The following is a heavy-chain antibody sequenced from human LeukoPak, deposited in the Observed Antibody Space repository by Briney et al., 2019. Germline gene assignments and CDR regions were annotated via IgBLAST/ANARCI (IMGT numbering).Heavy chain of an antibody. V-gene: IGHV1-8*01. CDR3: TRGSSGRRDN. D-gene: IGHD6-19*01. CDR1: GYTFTSCD. J-gene: IGHJ4*02. Sequence: ASVKVSCKASGYTFTSCDINWVRQATGQGLEWMGWMNPNSGSTGYGQSFQGRITMTRDISIGTAYMELSNLTSEDTAIYYCTRGSSGRRDNWGQGTLATVSA. CDR2: MNPNSGST.